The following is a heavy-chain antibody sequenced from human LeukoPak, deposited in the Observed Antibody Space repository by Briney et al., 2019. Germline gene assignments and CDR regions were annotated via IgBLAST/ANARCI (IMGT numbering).Heavy chain of an antibody. CDR1: GFTFTSSA. J-gene: IGHJ3*02. CDR2: IVVGSDNT. Sequence: SVKVSCKASGFTFTSSAMQWVRQARGQRLEWIGWIVVGSDNTNYAQKFQERVTITRDMSTSTAYMELSSLRSEDTAVYYCAAEGSSGWYRGDAFDIWGQGTMVTVSS. D-gene: IGHD6-19*01. CDR3: AAEGSSGWYRGDAFDI. V-gene: IGHV1-58*02.